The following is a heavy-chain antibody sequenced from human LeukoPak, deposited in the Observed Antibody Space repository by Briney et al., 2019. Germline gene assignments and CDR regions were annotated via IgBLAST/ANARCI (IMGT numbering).Heavy chain of an antibody. Sequence: GKFLRLSCAASGFTFSSYGMHWVRQAPGKGLEWVALISYDGSNKYYADSVKGRFTISRDNSKNTLYLQMNSLRAEDTAVYYCAKEWGDYFDYWGQGTLVTVSS. CDR2: ISYDGSNK. CDR3: AKEWGDYFDY. J-gene: IGHJ4*02. CDR1: GFTFSSYG. V-gene: IGHV3-30*18. D-gene: IGHD3-16*01.